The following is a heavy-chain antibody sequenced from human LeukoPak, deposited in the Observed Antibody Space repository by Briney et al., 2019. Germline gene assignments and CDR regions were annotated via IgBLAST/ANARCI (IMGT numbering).Heavy chain of an antibody. D-gene: IGHD5-12*01. V-gene: IGHV4-61*01. CDR3: ARGLSGYDFAPTERDYTNGMDV. J-gene: IGHJ6*02. Sequence: PSETLSLTCTVSGGSVSSGSYYWSWIRQPPGKGLEWIGYIYYSGSTNYNPCLKSRVTISVDTSKNKFSLKLSSVTAADTAVYYCARGLSGYDFAPTERDYTNGMDVWGQGTTVTVSS. CDR1: GGSVSSGSYY. CDR2: IYYSGST.